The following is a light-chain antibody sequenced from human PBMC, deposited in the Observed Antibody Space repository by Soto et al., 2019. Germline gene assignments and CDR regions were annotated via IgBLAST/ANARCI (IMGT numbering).Light chain of an antibody. V-gene: IGLV1-40*01. CDR1: SSNLGAGYD. CDR3: QAYDYSLTASV. CDR2: GNR. Sequence: QPVLTQPPSVSGAPGQRVTISCTGNSSNLGAGYDVHWYQQLPGAAPKLVIFGNRNRPSGVPERFSGSKSGTSAFLAITGLQTEDEADYYCQAYDYSLTASVFGGGTKLTVL. J-gene: IGLJ3*02.